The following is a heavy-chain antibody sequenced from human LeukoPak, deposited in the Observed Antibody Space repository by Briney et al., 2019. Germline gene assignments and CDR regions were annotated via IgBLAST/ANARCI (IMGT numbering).Heavy chain of an antibody. CDR1: GGSFSGYY. D-gene: IGHD6-13*01. V-gene: IGHV4-34*01. Sequence: SETLSLTCVVYGGSFSGYYWSWIRQPPGKGLEWIGEINHSGSTNYNPSLKSRVTISVDTSKNQFSLKLSSVTAADTAVYYCARAVYSSSWYLNWYFDLWGRGTLVTVSS. CDR3: ARAVYSSSWYLNWYFDL. J-gene: IGHJ2*01. CDR2: INHSGST.